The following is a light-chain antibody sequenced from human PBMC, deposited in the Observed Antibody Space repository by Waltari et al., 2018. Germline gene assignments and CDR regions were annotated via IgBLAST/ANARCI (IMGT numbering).Light chain of an antibody. CDR2: DNT. Sequence: QSVLTQPPSASGTPGQRVTTSCSGSSSNTVSNPVTWYQQCPGTAPNPLLYDNTQWPSGVPDRFSGSKSGTSASLAISGLQSDDEADFYCAAWDDRLNGPVFGGGTKLTVL. CDR1: SSNTVSNP. V-gene: IGLV1-44*01. J-gene: IGLJ3*02. CDR3: AAWDDRLNGPV.